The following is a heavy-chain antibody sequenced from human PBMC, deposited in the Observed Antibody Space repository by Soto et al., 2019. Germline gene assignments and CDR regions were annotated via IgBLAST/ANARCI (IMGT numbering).Heavy chain of an antibody. CDR2: ISAYNGNT. CDR3: ACGADGSY. J-gene: IGHJ4*02. V-gene: IGHV1-18*01. D-gene: IGHD1-26*01. Sequence: QVQLVQSGAEVKKPGASVKVSCKASGYTFTSYGISWVRQAPGQGLEWMGWISAYNGNTNYAQKLQRRVTMSTNTSKSTGYMELRRLRCDDTAVYYCACGADGSYWGQGTQVTFS. CDR1: GYTFTSYG.